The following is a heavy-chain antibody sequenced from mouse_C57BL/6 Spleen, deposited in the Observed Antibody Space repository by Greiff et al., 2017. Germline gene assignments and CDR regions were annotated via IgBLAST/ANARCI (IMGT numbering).Heavy chain of an antibody. CDR2: IDPSDSYT. CDR3: ARDSNSLFDY. Sequence: VQLQQPGAELVMPGASVKLSCKASGYTFTSYWMHWVKQRPGQGLEWIGEIDPSDSYTNYNQKFKGKSTLTVDKSSSTAYMQLSSLTSEDSAVYYCARDSNSLFDYWGQGTTLTVSS. D-gene: IGHD2-5*01. CDR1: GYTFTSYW. J-gene: IGHJ2*01. V-gene: IGHV1-69*01.